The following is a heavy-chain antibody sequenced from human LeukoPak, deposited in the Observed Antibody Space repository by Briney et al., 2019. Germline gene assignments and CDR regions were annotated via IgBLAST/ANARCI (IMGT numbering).Heavy chain of an antibody. CDR2: INPNSGGT. CDR1: GYTFTGYY. CDR3: ARGGWVRGVISDY. Sequence: ASVKVSCKAPGYTFTGYYMHWVRQAPGQGLEWMGWINPNSGGTNYAQKFQGRVTMTRDTSISTAYMELSRLRSDDTAVYYCARGGWVRGVISDYWGQGTLVTVSS. J-gene: IGHJ4*02. V-gene: IGHV1-2*02. D-gene: IGHD3-10*01.